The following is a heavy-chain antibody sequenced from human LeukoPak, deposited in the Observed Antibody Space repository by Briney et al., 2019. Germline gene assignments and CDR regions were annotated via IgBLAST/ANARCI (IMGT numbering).Heavy chain of an antibody. CDR1: GFTFSSYS. D-gene: IGHD3-9*01. Sequence: GGSLRLSCAASGFTFSSYSMNWVRQAPGKGLEWVSYISSSSTIYYAASVKGRFTISRDNAKNSLYLQMNSLSAEDTAVYYCARALTGDLYYYYYMDVWGKGTTVTVSS. J-gene: IGHJ6*03. CDR3: ARALTGDLYYYYYMDV. V-gene: IGHV3-48*04. CDR2: ISSSSTI.